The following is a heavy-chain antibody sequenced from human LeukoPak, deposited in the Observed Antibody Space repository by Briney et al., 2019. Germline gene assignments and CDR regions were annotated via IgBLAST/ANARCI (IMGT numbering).Heavy chain of an antibody. Sequence: SEILSLTCTVSGGSISSYYWSWIRQPPGKGLEWIGHMYYSGSTNYNPSLKSRVTISVDTSKNQFSLKLSSVTAADTAVYYCAREPYYYDSSGYPRLYYFDYWGQGTLVTVSS. CDR1: GGSISSYY. CDR3: AREPYYYDSSGYPRLYYFDY. CDR2: MYYSGST. J-gene: IGHJ4*02. V-gene: IGHV4-59*12. D-gene: IGHD3-22*01.